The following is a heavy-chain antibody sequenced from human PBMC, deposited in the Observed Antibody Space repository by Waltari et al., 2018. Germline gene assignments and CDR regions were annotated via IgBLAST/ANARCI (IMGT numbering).Heavy chain of an antibody. J-gene: IGHJ4*02. CDR3: ARGPGRESREAFDY. V-gene: IGHV4-4*07. CDR1: GGSISGSY. CDR2: IYSGGST. D-gene: IGHD3-10*01. Sequence: QVQLQASGPGLVKPSATLSLTCTVSGGSISGSYWSWIRQPAGKGLEWIGRIYSGGSTDYNPSLKSRPTMSVDTSKNQFSLKLSSVTAADTAVYYCARGPGRESREAFDYWGQGTLVTVSS.